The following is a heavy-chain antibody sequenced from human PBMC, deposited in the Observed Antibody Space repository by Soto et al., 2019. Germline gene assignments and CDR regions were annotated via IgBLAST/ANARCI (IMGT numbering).Heavy chain of an antibody. CDR3: ARVQTAMVNYYYYYGMDV. J-gene: IGHJ6*02. CDR1: GGTFSSYA. V-gene: IGHV1-69*13. D-gene: IGHD5-18*01. Sequence: SVKVSCKASGGTFSSYAISWVRQAPGQGLEWMGGIIPIFGAANYAQKFQGRVTITADESTSTAYMELSSLRSEDTAVYYCARVQTAMVNYYYYYGMDVWGQGATVTVSS. CDR2: IIPIFGAA.